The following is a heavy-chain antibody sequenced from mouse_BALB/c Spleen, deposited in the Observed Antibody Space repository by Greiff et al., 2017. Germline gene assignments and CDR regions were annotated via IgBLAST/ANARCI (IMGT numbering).Heavy chain of an antibody. J-gene: IGHJ4*01. CDR2: ISNGGGST. V-gene: IGHV5-12-2*01. CDR1: GFTFSSYT. Sequence: EVQVVESGGGLVQPGGSLKLSCAASGFTFSSYTMSWVRQTPEKRLEWVAYISNGGGSTYYPDTVKGRFTISRDNAKNTLYLQMSSLKSEDTAMYYCARHGGYDALYAMDYWGQGTSVTVSS. D-gene: IGHD2-2*01. CDR3: ARHGGYDALYAMDY.